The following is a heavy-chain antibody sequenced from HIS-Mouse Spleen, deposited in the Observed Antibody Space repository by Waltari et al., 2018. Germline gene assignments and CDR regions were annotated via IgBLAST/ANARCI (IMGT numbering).Heavy chain of an antibody. Sequence: EVQLVESGGVVVQPGGSLRLSCAASGFTFDDYTMHLVRQAPGKGLEWVSLISWDGGSTYYADSVKGRFTISRDNSKNSLYLQMNSLRTEDTALYYCAKGAPGGNFDYWGQGTLVTVSS. CDR3: AKGAPGGNFDY. J-gene: IGHJ4*02. V-gene: IGHV3-43*01. D-gene: IGHD2-15*01. CDR2: ISWDGGST. CDR1: GFTFDDYT.